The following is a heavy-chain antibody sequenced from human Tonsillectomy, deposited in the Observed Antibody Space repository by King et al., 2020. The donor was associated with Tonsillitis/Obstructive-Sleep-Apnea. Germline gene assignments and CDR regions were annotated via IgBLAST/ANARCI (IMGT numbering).Heavy chain of an antibody. D-gene: IGHD6-19*01. Sequence: LQLQESGPGLVKPSETLSLTCTVSGGSIGSGNFHWGWIRQSPGKGLEWIGTISYSGSTYYKPSLKSRVTISVDTSKNQFSLKLTSVTAADTTIYYCARHFGSSGWTPIYFDYWGQGTLVAVSS. J-gene: IGHJ4*02. CDR1: GGSIGSGNFH. CDR3: ARHFGSSGWTPIYFDY. V-gene: IGHV4-39*01. CDR2: ISYSGST.